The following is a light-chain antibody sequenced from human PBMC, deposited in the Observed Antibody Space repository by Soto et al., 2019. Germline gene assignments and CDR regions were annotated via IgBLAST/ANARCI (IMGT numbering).Light chain of an antibody. V-gene: IGKV3-20*01. CDR2: GAS. J-gene: IGKJ2*01. Sequence: EIVLTQSPGTLSLSPGERATLSCRAGQSVSRSYLAWYQQKAGQAPRLLLYGASSRATGIPDRFSGSGSGTDFTLTISRLEPEDFAVYYWQQYVSSPHTFGRGTKLEIK. CDR1: QSVSRSY. CDR3: QQYVSSPHT.